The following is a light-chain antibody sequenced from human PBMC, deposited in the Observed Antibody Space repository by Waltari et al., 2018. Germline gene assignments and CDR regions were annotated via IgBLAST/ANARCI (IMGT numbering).Light chain of an antibody. Sequence: QSVLTQPPSASGTPGPRVPFSWSCSNSNIGTKTVNWYQQPPGTAPKPLIYANNQRPSGVPDRFSGSKSDTSASLVISGLQSEDEADYYCAAWDDSLRSVLFGGGTKLTVL. V-gene: IGLV1-44*01. CDR1: NSNIGTKT. J-gene: IGLJ2*01. CDR2: ANN. CDR3: AAWDDSLRSVL.